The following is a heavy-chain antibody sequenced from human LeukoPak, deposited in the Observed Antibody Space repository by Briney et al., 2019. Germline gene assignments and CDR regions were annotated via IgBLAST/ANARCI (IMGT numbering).Heavy chain of an antibody. D-gene: IGHD4-17*01. CDR3: ARAGYGDSDFDY. J-gene: IGHJ4*02. CDR1: GRSFSGYY. CDR2: INHSGIT. Sequence: SETLSLTCAVYGRSFSGYYWTWIRQTPGKGLEWIGEINHSGITDYNPSLKSRVTISVDTSKNQFSLKLNSVTAADTAVYYCARAGYGDSDFDYWGQGTLVTVSS. V-gene: IGHV4-34*01.